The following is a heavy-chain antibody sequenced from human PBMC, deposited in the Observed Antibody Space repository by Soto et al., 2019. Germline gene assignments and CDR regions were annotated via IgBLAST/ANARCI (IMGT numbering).Heavy chain of an antibody. D-gene: IGHD1-1*01. CDR2: INPDSGGT. J-gene: IGHJ6*02. Sequence: ASVKVSCKASGYTFTGYYMHWVRQAPGQGLEWMGWINPDSGGTNYAQKFQGRVTMTRDTSISTAYMELSRLRSDDTAVYYWARGRNGNEGGMDVWGQGAAVGDSS. V-gene: IGHV1-2*02. CDR1: GYTFTGYY. CDR3: ARGRNGNEGGMDV.